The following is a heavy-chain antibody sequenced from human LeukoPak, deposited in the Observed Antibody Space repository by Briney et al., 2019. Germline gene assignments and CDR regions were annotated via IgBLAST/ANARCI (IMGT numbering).Heavy chain of an antibody. J-gene: IGHJ6*02. CDR2: FDPEDGET. V-gene: IGHV1-24*01. CDR3: ATAVVPAATPGQGLTGNYYYYYGMDV. D-gene: IGHD2-2*01. CDR1: GYTLTELS. Sequence: GASVKVSCKVSGYTLTELSMHWVRQAPGKGLEWMGGFDPEDGETIYAQKFQGRVTMTEDTSTDTAYMELSSLRSEDTAVYYCATAVVPAATPGQGLTGNYYYYYGMDVWGQGTTVTVSS.